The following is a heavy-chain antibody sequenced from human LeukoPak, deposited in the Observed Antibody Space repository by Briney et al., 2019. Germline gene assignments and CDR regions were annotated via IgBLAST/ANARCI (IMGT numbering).Heavy chain of an antibody. J-gene: IGHJ6*03. CDR1: GFTFSSYW. Sequence: RGSLRLSCAASGFTFSSYWMSWVRQAPGKGLEWVANIKEDGSQKYYVDSVRGRFTISRDNAKNSLYLQMNSLRAEDTAVYYCARVVAARPPHYYYMDVWGKGTTVTVSS. V-gene: IGHV3-7*01. CDR3: ARVVAARPPHYYYMDV. D-gene: IGHD6-6*01. CDR2: IKEDGSQK.